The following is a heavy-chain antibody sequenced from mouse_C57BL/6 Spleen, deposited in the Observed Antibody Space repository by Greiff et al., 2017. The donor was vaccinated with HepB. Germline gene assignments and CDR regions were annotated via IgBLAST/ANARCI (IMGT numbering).Heavy chain of an antibody. CDR1: GYTFTSYW. Sequence: QVQLQQPGAELVKPGASVKLSCKASGYTFTSYWMHWVKQRPGRGLEWIGRIAPNSGGTKYNEKFKSKATLTVDKPSSTAYMQLSSLTSEDSAVYYCARCFYYYGRGEDYAMDYWGQGTSVTVSS. J-gene: IGHJ4*01. CDR3: ARCFYYYGRGEDYAMDY. V-gene: IGHV1-72*01. D-gene: IGHD1-1*01. CDR2: IAPNSGGT.